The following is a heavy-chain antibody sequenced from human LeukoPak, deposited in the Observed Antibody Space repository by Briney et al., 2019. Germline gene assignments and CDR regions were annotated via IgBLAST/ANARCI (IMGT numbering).Heavy chain of an antibody. V-gene: IGHV3-64D*06. CDR1: GFTFSSYA. Sequence: GGSLRLSCSASGFTFSSYAMHWVRQAPGKGLEYVSSISTDGGSTYYADSVKGRFTISRDNSKNMLYLQMSSLRGEDTAVYYCVKRGRQGDYAYDYWGQGTLVTVSS. J-gene: IGHJ4*02. D-gene: IGHD4-17*01. CDR2: ISTDGGST. CDR3: VKRGRQGDYAYDY.